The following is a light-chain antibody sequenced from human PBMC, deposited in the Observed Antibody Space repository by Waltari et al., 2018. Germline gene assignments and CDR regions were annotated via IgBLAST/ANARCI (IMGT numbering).Light chain of an antibody. J-gene: IGLJ2*01. CDR2: LNSDGSH. CDR3: QTWGTGIVV. V-gene: IGLV4-69*01. Sequence: QLVLTQSPSASASLGASVKLTCTLSSRHSSYAIPWHPQQPEKGPRYLMKLNSDGSHSKGDGIPDRFSGSSSGAERYLTISSLQSEDEADYYCQTWGTGIVVFGGGTKLTVL. CDR1: SRHSSYA.